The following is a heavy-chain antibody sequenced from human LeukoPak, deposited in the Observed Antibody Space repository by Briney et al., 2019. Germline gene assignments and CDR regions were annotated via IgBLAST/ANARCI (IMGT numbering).Heavy chain of an antibody. D-gene: IGHD6-6*01. Sequence: PGGSLRLSCAASGFTFNSYTMNWVRQAPGKGLEWVSSISSSSNVIYYADLVKGRFTISRDNAKNSLYLQMNNLTAVDTAVYYCARNYRSSSSHFDYWGQGSLVTVSS. J-gene: IGHJ4*02. CDR1: GFTFNSYT. V-gene: IGHV3-21*01. CDR2: ISSSSNVI. CDR3: ARNYRSSSSHFDY.